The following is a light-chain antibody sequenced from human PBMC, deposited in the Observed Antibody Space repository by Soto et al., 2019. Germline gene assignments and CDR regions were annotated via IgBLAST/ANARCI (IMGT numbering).Light chain of an antibody. V-gene: IGKV1-5*03. CDR3: QQYNSYSPT. CDR1: QSISTW. J-gene: IGKJ1*01. Sequence: DIQMTQSPSTLSASVGDRVTITARASQSISTWLAWYQQEPGKAPKLLHHKASILQSGVPSRFSGSGSGTDFTLTISSLHPDDFATYYCQQYNSYSPTFGQGTRVEIK. CDR2: KAS.